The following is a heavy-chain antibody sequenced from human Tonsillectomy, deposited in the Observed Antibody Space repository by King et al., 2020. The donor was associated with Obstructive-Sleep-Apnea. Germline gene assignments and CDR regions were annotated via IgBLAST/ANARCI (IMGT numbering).Heavy chain of an antibody. CDR1: GFTFSSYS. D-gene: IGHD2-2*01. CDR3: ARSVPLDY. CDR2: ISSSSSTI. J-gene: IGHJ4*02. V-gene: IGHV3-48*04. Sequence: VQLVESGGGLVQTGGSLRLSCAASGFTFSSYSMNWVRQAPGKGLEWVSYISSSSSTIYYADSVKGRFTISRDNAKNSLYLQMNSLRAEDTAVYYCARSVPLDYWGQGTLVTVSS.